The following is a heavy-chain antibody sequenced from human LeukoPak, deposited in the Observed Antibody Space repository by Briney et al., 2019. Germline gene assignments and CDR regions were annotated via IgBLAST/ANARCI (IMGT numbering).Heavy chain of an antibody. D-gene: IGHD5-24*01. CDR3: ARGRGMATMLPFDY. CDR2: ISTNSSYI. Sequence: GGSLRLSCAASGFTFSSYSMNWVRQAPGKGLEWVSSISTNSSYIYYADSVKGRFTISRDNAKNSLYLQMNSLRAEDTAVYYCARGRGMATMLPFDYWGQGTLVTVSS. CDR1: GFTFSSYS. V-gene: IGHV3-21*01. J-gene: IGHJ4*02.